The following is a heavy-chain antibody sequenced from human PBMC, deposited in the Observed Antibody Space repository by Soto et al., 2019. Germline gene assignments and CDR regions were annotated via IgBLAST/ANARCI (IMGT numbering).Heavy chain of an antibody. V-gene: IGHV3-30*18. Sequence: QVQLVESGGGVVQPGRSLRLSCAASGFTFSSYGMHWVRQAPGKGLEWVAVISYDGSNKYYADSVKGRFTISRDNSKNTLYLQMNSLRAEDTAVYYCAKAITYCGGDCWYGMDVWGQGTTVTVSS. D-gene: IGHD2-21*02. CDR1: GFTFSSYG. CDR2: ISYDGSNK. J-gene: IGHJ6*02. CDR3: AKAITYCGGDCWYGMDV.